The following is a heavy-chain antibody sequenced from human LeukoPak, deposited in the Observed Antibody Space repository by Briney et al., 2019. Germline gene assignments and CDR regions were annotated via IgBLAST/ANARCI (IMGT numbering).Heavy chain of an antibody. CDR2: IYSGGST. V-gene: IGHV3-53*01. CDR1: GFTVSSNY. CDR3: ARETPFEGWFDP. J-gene: IGHJ5*02. Sequence: GGSLRLSCAASGFTVSSNYMSWVRQAPGKGLEWVSVIYSGGSTYYADSVKGRFTISRDNSKNTLYLQMNSLRAEDTAVYYCARETPFEGWFDPWGQGTLVTVSS.